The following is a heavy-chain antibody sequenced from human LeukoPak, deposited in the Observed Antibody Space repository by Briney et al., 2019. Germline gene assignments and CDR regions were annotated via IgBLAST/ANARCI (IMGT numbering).Heavy chain of an antibody. J-gene: IGHJ2*01. CDR2: IYYSGST. CDR1: GGSISSYY. D-gene: IGHD5-24*01. V-gene: IGHV4-59*01. CDR3: AGDRRGGYTL. Sequence: PSETLSLTCTVSGGSISSYYWSWIRQPPGKGLEWIGYIYYSGSTNYNPSLKSRVTISVDTSKNQFSLKLSSVTAADTAVYYCAGDRRGGYTLWGRGTLVTVSS.